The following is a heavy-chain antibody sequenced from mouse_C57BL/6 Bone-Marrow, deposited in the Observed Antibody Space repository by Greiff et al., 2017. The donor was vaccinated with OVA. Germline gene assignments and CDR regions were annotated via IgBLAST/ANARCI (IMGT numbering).Heavy chain of an antibody. CDR1: GYTFTSYW. J-gene: IGHJ1*03. CDR2: IQPNSGTT. CDR3: AREGNYYGSFWYFEV. D-gene: IGHD1-1*01. Sequence: QVQLQQPGAELVKPGASVKLSCKASGYTFTSYWMHWVKQRPGPGLEWMGMIQPNSGTTNYNEKLKSKATLTVDKSSSSSDMQLSSLTSEDSAVYYCAREGNYYGSFWYFEVWGTVTTVTVSS. V-gene: IGHV1-64*01.